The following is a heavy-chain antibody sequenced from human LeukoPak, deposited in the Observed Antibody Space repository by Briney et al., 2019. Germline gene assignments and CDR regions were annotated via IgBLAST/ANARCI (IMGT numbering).Heavy chain of an antibody. Sequence: PGGSLRLTCAASGFTFSSYAMHWVRQAPGKGLEWVAVISYDGSNKYYADSVKGRFTISRDNSKNTLYLQMNSLRAEDTAVYYCAKDRSPKENDAFDIWGQGTMVTVSS. D-gene: IGHD1-26*01. V-gene: IGHV3-30*04. CDR3: AKDRSPKENDAFDI. CDR1: GFTFSSYA. J-gene: IGHJ3*02. CDR2: ISYDGSNK.